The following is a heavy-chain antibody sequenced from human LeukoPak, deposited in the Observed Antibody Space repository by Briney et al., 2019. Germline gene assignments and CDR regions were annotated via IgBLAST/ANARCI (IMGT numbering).Heavy chain of an antibody. Sequence: GGSLRLSCAASEFTYGMNWVRQAPGKGLECVSAISSSGSNTYYADSVKGRFTISRDNSKNTLYLQMNSLRAEDTAVYYCAKSYGSGSYYPDYWGQGTLVTVSS. J-gene: IGHJ4*02. CDR1: EFTYG. CDR3: AKSYGSGSYYPDY. CDR2: ISSSGSNT. V-gene: IGHV3-23*01. D-gene: IGHD3-10*01.